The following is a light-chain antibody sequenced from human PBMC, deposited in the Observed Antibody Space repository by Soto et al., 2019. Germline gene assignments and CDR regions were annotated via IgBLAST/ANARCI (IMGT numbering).Light chain of an antibody. CDR3: SSYTSSSTRV. CDR1: SSDVGGYKY. J-gene: IGLJ2*01. Sequence: QSALTQPASVSGSPGQSITISCTGTSSDVGGYKYVSWYQQHPGKAPKLMIYEVSNWPSGVSNRFSGSKSGNTASLTISGLQAEDEAHYYCSSYTSSSTRVFGGGTQLTVL. CDR2: EVS. V-gene: IGLV2-14*01.